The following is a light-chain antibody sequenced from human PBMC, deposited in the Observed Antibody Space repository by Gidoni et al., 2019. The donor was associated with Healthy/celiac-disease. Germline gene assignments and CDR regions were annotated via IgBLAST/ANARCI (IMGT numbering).Light chain of an antibody. J-gene: IGKJ4*01. V-gene: IGKV1-5*01. CDR2: DAS. Sequence: DIQMTQSPSTLSASVGDRVTITCRASQSISSWLAWYQQKPGKAPKLLIYDASSLESGVPSRFSGSGSGTEFTLTISSLQPDDFATYYCQQDNSRALTFGGXTKVEIK. CDR1: QSISSW. CDR3: QQDNSRALT.